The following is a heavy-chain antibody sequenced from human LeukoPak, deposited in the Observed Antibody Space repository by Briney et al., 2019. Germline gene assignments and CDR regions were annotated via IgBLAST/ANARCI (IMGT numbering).Heavy chain of an antibody. V-gene: IGHV4-59*01. Sequence: SETLSLTCTVSGGSISSYYWSWIRQPPGEGLEWIGYIYYSGRTNYNPSLKSRVTISVDTSKNQFSLKLSSVTAADTAVYYCARGYYYDSSGYHWFDPWGQGTLVTVSS. CDR1: GGSISSYY. D-gene: IGHD3-22*01. J-gene: IGHJ5*02. CDR2: IYYSGRT. CDR3: ARGYYYDSSGYHWFDP.